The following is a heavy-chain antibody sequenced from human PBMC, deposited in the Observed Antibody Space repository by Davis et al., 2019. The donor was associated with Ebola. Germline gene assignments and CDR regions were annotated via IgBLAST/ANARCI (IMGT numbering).Heavy chain of an antibody. V-gene: IGHV4-39*01. CDR3: ATRVGATRDY. CDR1: GGSISSSSYY. Sequence: MPSETLSLTCTVSGGSISSSSYYWGWIRQPPGKGLEWIGSIYYSGSTYYNPSLKSRVTISVDTSKNQFSLKLSSVTAADTAVYYCATRVGATRDYWGQGTLVTVSS. D-gene: IGHD1-26*01. J-gene: IGHJ4*02. CDR2: IYYSGST.